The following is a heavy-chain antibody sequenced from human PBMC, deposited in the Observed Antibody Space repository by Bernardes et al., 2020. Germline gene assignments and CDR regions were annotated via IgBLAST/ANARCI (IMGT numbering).Heavy chain of an antibody. CDR3: ARARGGAYYYGMDV. V-gene: IGHV3-30*16. Sequence: GCLWPSWSAAGVTLSCQAIHWVRPAPGKGRGWVAGIFNNGSNKYYADSVKGRFTISRDNSKNTLYLQMNSLRAEDTAVYYCARARGGAYYYGMDVWGQGTTVTVSS. J-gene: IGHJ6*02. CDR2: IFNNGSNK. CDR1: GVTLSCQA. D-gene: IGHD1-26*01.